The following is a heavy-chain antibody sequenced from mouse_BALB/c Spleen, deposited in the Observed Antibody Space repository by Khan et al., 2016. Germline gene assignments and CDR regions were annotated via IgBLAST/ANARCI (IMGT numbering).Heavy chain of an antibody. Sequence: EVQLQESGPDLVKPSQSLSLTCTVSGYSITSGYSWQWIRQFPGNKLEWMGYIHYSGNTNYNPSLKSRISFTRDTSKNQFFLQLNSVTTADTATYFFSRSASHRSYHAMHCWAQGMSCTVSS. CDR3: SRSASHRSYHAMHC. CDR1: GYSITSGYS. J-gene: IGHJ4*01. D-gene: IGHD6-1*01. V-gene: IGHV3-1*02. CDR2: IHYSGNT.